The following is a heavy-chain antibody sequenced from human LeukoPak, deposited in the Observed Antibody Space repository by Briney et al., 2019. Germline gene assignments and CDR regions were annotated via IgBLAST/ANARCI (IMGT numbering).Heavy chain of an antibody. V-gene: IGHV4-59*01. D-gene: IGHD3-9*01. CDR1: ADSISLYF. Sequence: PSETLSLTCSVSADSISLYFWSWIRKSPGKGLEWIGYIDDSGNTKYHPSLKSRVTISVDTSTNQFTLKLRSVTAADTAVYYCARSLRYFDWTEGGLDVWGQGTTVTVSS. CDR3: ARSLRYFDWTEGGLDV. J-gene: IGHJ6*02. CDR2: IDDSGNT.